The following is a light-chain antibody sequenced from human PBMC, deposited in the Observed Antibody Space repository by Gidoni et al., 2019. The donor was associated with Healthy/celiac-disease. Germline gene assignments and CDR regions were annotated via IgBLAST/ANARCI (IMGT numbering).Light chain of an antibody. CDR1: QSISSW. CDR2: DAS. Sequence: GDRVTITCRASQSISSWLAWYQQKPGKAPKLLIYDASSLESGVPSRFSGSGSGTEFTLTISSLQPDDFATYYCQQYNSWTFGQGTKAEIK. CDR3: QQYNSWT. J-gene: IGKJ1*01. V-gene: IGKV1-5*01.